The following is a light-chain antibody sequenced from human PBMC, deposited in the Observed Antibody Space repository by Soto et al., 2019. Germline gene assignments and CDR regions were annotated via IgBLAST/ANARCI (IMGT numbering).Light chain of an antibody. CDR2: KAS. V-gene: IGKV1-5*03. CDR3: QQYSRNPLT. Sequence: DIQMTQSPSTLSASVGDRVTITCRASQSVNSWLAWYQQKPGEVPKLLIYKASNLESGVPSRFSGSGSGTEFTLTICSLQPDDFVTYYCQQYSRNPLTFGGGTKVEI. CDR1: QSVNSW. J-gene: IGKJ4*01.